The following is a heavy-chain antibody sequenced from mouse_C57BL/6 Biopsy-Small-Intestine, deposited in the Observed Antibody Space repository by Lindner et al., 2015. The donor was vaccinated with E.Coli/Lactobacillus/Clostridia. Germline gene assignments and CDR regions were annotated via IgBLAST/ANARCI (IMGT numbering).Heavy chain of an antibody. V-gene: IGHV10-3*01. CDR3: VRAPSTDWYFDV. CDR1: GFTFNTYA. CDR2: IRSKSSNYAT. Sequence: VQLQESGGGLVQPKGSLKLSCAASGFTFNTYAMHWVRQAPGKGLEWVARIRSKSSNYATYYADSAKDRFTISRDDSQSMLYLQMNNLKTEDTAMYYCVRAPSTDWYFDVWGTGTTVTVSS. J-gene: IGHJ1*03. D-gene: IGHD4-1*02.